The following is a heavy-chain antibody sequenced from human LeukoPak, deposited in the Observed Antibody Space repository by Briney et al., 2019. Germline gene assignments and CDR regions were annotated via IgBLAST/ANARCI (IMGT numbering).Heavy chain of an antibody. J-gene: IGHJ4*02. Sequence: GASVKVSCKASGYTFTSYYMHWVRQAPGQGLEWMGIINPSGGSTNYAQKFQGRVTMTRDTSTSTVYMELSSLRSEDTAVYYCARDIGIYSSSWYYFDYWGQGTLVTVSS. V-gene: IGHV1-46*01. D-gene: IGHD6-13*01. CDR3: ARDIGIYSSSWYYFDY. CDR2: INPSGGST. CDR1: GYTFTSYY.